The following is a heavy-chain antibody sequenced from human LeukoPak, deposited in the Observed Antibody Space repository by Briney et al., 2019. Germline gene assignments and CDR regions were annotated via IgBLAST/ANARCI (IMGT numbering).Heavy chain of an antibody. CDR3: ARASLDSENYGRYFDY. Sequence: SETLSLTCTVSGGSISSYYWSWIRQPAGRGLEWIGRIYSSGNTNYNPSLKSRVTISVDTSKNQFSLKLTSVTAADTAVYYCARASLDSENYGRYFDYWGQGTLVTVSS. D-gene: IGHD3-10*01. CDR2: IYSSGNT. CDR1: GGSISSYY. J-gene: IGHJ4*02. V-gene: IGHV4-4*07.